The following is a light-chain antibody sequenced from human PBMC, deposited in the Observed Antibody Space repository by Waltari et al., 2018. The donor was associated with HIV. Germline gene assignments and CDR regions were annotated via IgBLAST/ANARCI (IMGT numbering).Light chain of an antibody. CDR3: QQYSDWPPFT. Sequence: EIVMTQSPATMSVSPGERATLSCRASQSVRSGLAWYQQKPGQPPRLLIYAASTSATGIPARFSCSVSGTEFTLTISSLQSEDFAVYYCQQYSDWPPFTFGGGTKVEIK. CDR1: QSVRSG. J-gene: IGKJ4*01. CDR2: AAS. V-gene: IGKV3-15*01.